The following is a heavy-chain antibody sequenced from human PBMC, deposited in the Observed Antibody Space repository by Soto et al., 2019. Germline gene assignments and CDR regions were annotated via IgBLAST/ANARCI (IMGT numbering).Heavy chain of an antibody. D-gene: IGHD3-22*01. CDR1: GFSLSTSAVG. CDR3: ALHYDSSVFYYWHWFDP. V-gene: IGHV2-5*02. Sequence: QITLKESGPTLVKPTQTLTLTCTFSGFSLSTSAVGVGWIRQPPGKALEWLALIYWDDDKRYSQSLKSRLTITKDSSKNQVVLTMTNMDPVDTSTYYCALHYDSSVFYYWHWFDPWGQGTLVTVSS. J-gene: IGHJ5*02. CDR2: IYWDDDK.